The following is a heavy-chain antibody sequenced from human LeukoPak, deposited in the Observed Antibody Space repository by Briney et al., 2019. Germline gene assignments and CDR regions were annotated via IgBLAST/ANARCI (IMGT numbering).Heavy chain of an antibody. Sequence: GGSLRLSCAASGFTFYNYGMHWVRQAPGKGLEWVAVISHDGSNIHYGDSVKGRFTISRDNSKNTLYLQMNSLRAEDTAVYYCAKDIGIGDYYYGLDVWGQGTTVTVSS. J-gene: IGHJ6*02. D-gene: IGHD3-10*01. CDR2: ISHDGSNI. CDR3: AKDIGIGDYYYGLDV. V-gene: IGHV3-30*18. CDR1: GFTFYNYG.